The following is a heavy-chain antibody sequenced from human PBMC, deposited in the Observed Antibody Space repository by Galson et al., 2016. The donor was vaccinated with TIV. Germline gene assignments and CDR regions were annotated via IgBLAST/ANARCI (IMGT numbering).Heavy chain of an antibody. D-gene: IGHD1-26*01. J-gene: IGHJ4*02. CDR1: GFSLNTSGMR. CDR3: ARSTAWGACIDY. CDR2: IDWAADK. V-gene: IGHV2-70*04. Sequence: PALVKPTQTLTLTCPFSGFSLNTSGMRVSWIRQPPGKALEWLVRIDWAADKVYSTSLKSKLTISKDTCKNQVMLRMMNLDPQDTATYFCARSTAWGACIDYWGQGTLVTVSS.